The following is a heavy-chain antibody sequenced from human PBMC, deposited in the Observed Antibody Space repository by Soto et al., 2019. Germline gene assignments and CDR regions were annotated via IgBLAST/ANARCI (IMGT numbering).Heavy chain of an antibody. J-gene: IGHJ6*02. V-gene: IGHV1-69*06. D-gene: IGHD6-13*01. CDR2: IIPIFGTV. CDR1: GGTFSSNA. Sequence: QVQLVQSGAEVKKPGSSMKVSCKTSGGTFSSNAISWLRQAPGQGLEWMGGIIPIFGTVNYAQKFQGRVTITADKSTRTAYMELSSLRSEDTAVYYCARRERSIAAAGWNYYGMDVWGQGTTVTVSS. CDR3: ARRERSIAAAGWNYYGMDV.